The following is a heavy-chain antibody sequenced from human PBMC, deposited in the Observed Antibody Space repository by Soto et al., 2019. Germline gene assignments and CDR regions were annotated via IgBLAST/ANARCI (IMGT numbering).Heavy chain of an antibody. CDR3: VRGGIAGHWFDP. J-gene: IGHJ5*02. CDR1: RAFINSGGFY. D-gene: IGHD2-21*01. Sequence: SETLSVTCSVSRAFINSGGFYYSWIRQPPGKGLEWLGYIFHSGSTLYTPSLRGRLTLSADTSRNQLSLHLTSVTAADTAVYYCVRGGIAGHWFDPWARESWSPSPQ. V-gene: IGHV4-31*03. CDR2: IFHSGST.